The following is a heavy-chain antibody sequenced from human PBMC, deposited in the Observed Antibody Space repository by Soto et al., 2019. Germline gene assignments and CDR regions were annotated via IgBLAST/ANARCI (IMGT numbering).Heavy chain of an antibody. CDR2: IYYSGST. J-gene: IGHJ4*02. D-gene: IGHD3-22*01. Sequence: QVQLQESGPGLVKPSQTLSLTCTVSGGSLSSGAYYWSWIRQHPGKGLEWIGYIYYSGSTYYNPSRESRVPXXVXTXXKQFSLKVSSVTAADTAVYYCARANHFASSGPFDYWGPGTLVTVSS. V-gene: IGHV4-31*03. CDR1: GGSLSSGAYY. CDR3: ARANHFASSGPFDY.